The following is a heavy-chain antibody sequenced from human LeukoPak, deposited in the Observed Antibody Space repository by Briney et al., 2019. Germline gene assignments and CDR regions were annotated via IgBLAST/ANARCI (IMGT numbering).Heavy chain of an antibody. Sequence: YPSQTLSLTCTVSGGSISSGDYYWSWIRQPPGKGLEWIGYIYYSGSTYYNPSLKSRVTISVDTSKNQFSLKLSSVTAADTAVYYCARGYYDFYYYYYGMDVWGQGTTVTVSS. CDR2: IYYSGST. CDR3: ARGYYDFYYYYYGMDV. V-gene: IGHV4-30-4*01. J-gene: IGHJ6*02. D-gene: IGHD3-3*01. CDR1: GGSISSGDYY.